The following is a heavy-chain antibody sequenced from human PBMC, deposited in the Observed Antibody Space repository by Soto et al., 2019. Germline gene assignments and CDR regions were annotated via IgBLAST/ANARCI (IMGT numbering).Heavy chain of an antibody. CDR3: ARAYCSGGSCYSSLDAFDI. D-gene: IGHD2-15*01. J-gene: IGHJ3*02. CDR1: GGSISSYY. V-gene: IGHV4-59*01. Sequence: QVQLQESGPGLVKPSETLSLTCTVSGGSISSYYWSWIRQPPGKGLEWIGYIYYSGSTNYNPSLTSRATIAVDTSKNQFSLKLSSVTAADTAVYYCARAYCSGGSCYSSLDAFDIWGQGTMVTVSS. CDR2: IYYSGST.